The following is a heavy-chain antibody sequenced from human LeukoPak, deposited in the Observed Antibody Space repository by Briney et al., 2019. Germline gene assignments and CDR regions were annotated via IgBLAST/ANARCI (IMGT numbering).Heavy chain of an antibody. J-gene: IGHJ4*02. CDR3: ARRAGAYSHPYDY. V-gene: IGHV3-21*04. Sequence: PGGSLRLSCAASGFTFSSYGMNWVRQAPGKGLEWVSSISSSSSYIYYADSVKGRFTISRDNDKNSLYLQMNSLRAEDTAVYYCARRAGAYSHPYDYWGQGTLVTVSS. CDR1: GFTFSSYG. CDR2: ISSSSSYI. D-gene: IGHD4/OR15-4a*01.